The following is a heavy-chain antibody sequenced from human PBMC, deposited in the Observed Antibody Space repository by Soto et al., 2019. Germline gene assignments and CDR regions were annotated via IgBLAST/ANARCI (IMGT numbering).Heavy chain of an antibody. V-gene: IGHV3-23*01. J-gene: IGHJ4*02. Sequence: PGGFLRLSCAASGFTLSSYAMSWVRQAPGKGLEWVSAISGSGGSTYYADSVKGRFTISRDNSKNTLYLQMNSLRAEDTAVYYCAKDIAGTPFFYFDYWGQGTLVTVSS. CDR2: ISGSGGST. CDR1: GFTLSSYA. CDR3: AKDIAGTPFFYFDY. D-gene: IGHD1-7*01.